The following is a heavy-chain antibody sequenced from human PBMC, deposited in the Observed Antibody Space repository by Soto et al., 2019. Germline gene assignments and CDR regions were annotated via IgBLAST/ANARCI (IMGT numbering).Heavy chain of an antibody. V-gene: IGHV4-61*01. CDR2: IYYSGST. CDR3: ARDLRVVDP. Sequence: SETLSLTCTVSGGSVSSGSYYWSWIRQPPGKGLEWIGYIYYSGSTNYNPSLKSRVAISVDTSKNQFSLKLSSVTAADTAVYYCARDLRVVDPWGQGTLVTVSS. J-gene: IGHJ5*02. D-gene: IGHD3-3*01. CDR1: GGSVSSGSYY.